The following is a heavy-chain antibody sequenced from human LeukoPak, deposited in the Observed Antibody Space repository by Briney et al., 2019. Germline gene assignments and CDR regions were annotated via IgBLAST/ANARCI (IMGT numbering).Heavy chain of an antibody. CDR3: ARGDYVWGSYLRYDY. CDR2: IYHSGST. V-gene: IGHV4-38-2*01. J-gene: IGHJ4*02. Sequence: SETLSLTCAVSGYSTSSGYYWGWIRQPPGKGLEWIGSIYHSGSTYYNPSLKSRVTISVDTSKNQFSLKLSSVTAADTAVYYCARGDYVWGSYLRYDYWGQGTLVTVSS. D-gene: IGHD3-16*02. CDR1: GYSTSSGYY.